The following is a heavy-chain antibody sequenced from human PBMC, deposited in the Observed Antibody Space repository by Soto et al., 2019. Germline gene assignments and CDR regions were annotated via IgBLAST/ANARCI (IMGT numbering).Heavy chain of an antibody. V-gene: IGHV3-23*01. D-gene: IGHD3-10*01. CDR2: ISGSGGST. Sequence: GGSLRLSCAASGFTFSSYAMSWVRQAPGKGLEWVSAISGSGGSTYYADSVKGRFTISRDNSKNTLYLQMNSLRAEDTAVYYCAKDLVVRGVIIQAPWGGYDYWGQGTLVTVSS. CDR3: AKDLVVRGVIIQAPWGGYDY. CDR1: GFTFSSYA. J-gene: IGHJ4*02.